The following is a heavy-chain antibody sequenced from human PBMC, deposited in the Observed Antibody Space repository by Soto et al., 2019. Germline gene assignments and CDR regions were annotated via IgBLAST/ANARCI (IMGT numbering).Heavy chain of an antibody. V-gene: IGHV3-7*03. CDR1: GFTFSSYW. D-gene: IGHD3-3*02. CDR2: IKQDGSEK. CDR3: ARLGVHFWSGYSYYFDY. J-gene: IGHJ4*02. Sequence: LRLSCAASGFTFSSYWMSWVRQAPGKGLEWVANIKQDGSEKYYVDSVKGRFTISRDNAKNSLYLQMNSLRAEDTAVYYCARLGVHFWSGYSYYFDYWGQGTLVTVSS.